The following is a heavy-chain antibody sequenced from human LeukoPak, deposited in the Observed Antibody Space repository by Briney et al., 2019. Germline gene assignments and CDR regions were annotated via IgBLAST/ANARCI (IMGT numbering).Heavy chain of an antibody. CDR3: ARRNSYYYDSSGYYPESTDAFDI. Sequence: SETLSLTCAVYGGSFSGYYWSWIRQPPGKGLEWIGEINHSGSTNYNPSLKSRVTISVDTSKNQFSLKLSSVTAADTAVYYCARRNSYYYDSSGYYPESTDAFDIWGQGTMVTVSS. V-gene: IGHV4-34*01. CDR2: INHSGST. J-gene: IGHJ3*02. D-gene: IGHD3-22*01. CDR1: GGSFSGYY.